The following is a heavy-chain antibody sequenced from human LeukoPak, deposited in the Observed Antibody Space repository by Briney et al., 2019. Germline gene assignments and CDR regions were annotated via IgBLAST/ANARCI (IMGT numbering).Heavy chain of an antibody. Sequence: GGSLRLSCTASGFTFGDYAMSWVRQAPGKGLEWVSYISSSGSTIYYADSVKGRFTISRDNAKNSLYLQMNSLRAEDTAVYYCARDPVVVPAADGDYWGQGTLVTVSS. D-gene: IGHD2-2*01. V-gene: IGHV3-11*04. CDR2: ISSSGSTI. J-gene: IGHJ4*02. CDR1: GFTFGDYA. CDR3: ARDPVVVPAADGDY.